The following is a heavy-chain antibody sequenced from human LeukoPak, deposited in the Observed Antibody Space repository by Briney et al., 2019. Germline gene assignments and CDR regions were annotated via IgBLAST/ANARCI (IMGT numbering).Heavy chain of an antibody. Sequence: SETLSLTCAVYGGSFGGYYWSWIRQPPGKGLEWIGEINHSGSTNYNPSLKSRVTISVDTSKNQFSLKLSSVTAADTAVYYCAGECSGGSCYSFDYWGQGTLVTVSS. D-gene: IGHD2-15*01. V-gene: IGHV4-34*01. CDR2: INHSGST. CDR1: GGSFGGYY. CDR3: AGECSGGSCYSFDY. J-gene: IGHJ4*02.